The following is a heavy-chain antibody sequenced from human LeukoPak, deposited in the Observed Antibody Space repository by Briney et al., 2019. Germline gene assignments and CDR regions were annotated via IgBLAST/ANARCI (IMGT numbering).Heavy chain of an antibody. V-gene: IGHV4-34*01. J-gene: IGHJ4*02. Sequence: SETLSLTCAVYGGSSSGYYWSWVRQPPGKGLEWIGEINHSGSTNYNPSLKSRVTISVDTSKNQFSLKLSSVTAADTAVYYCAGIVATTNFDYWGQGTLVTVSS. CDR3: AGIVATTNFDY. CDR2: INHSGST. D-gene: IGHD5-12*01. CDR1: GGSSSGYY.